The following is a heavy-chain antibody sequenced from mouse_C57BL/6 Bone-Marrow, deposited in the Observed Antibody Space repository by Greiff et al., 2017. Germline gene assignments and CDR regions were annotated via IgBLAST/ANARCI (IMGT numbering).Heavy chain of an antibody. CDR3: AGGVHSSPPVAY. CDR2: IHPNSGST. V-gene: IGHV1-64*01. J-gene: IGHJ3*01. CDR1: GYTFTSYW. Sequence: QVQLQQPGAELVKPGASVKLSCKASGYTFTSYWMHWVKQRPGQGLEWIGMIHPNSGSTNYNEKFKSKATLTADKSSSTAYMQLSSLTSEDSAVYYCAGGVHSSPPVAYWGQGTLVTVSA. D-gene: IGHD1-1*01.